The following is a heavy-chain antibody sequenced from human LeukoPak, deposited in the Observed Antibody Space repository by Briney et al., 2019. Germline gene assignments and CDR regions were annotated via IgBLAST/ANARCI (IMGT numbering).Heavy chain of an antibody. J-gene: IGHJ4*02. CDR2: ISGSGGST. V-gene: IGHV3-23*01. CDR3: ARADWDTAMIDY. Sequence: GGTLRLSCAASGLTFSSYGMTWVRQAPGKGLEWVSVISGSGGSTYYADSVKGRFTISRDNAKNSLYLQMNSLRAEDTAVYYCARADWDTAMIDYWGQGTLVTVSS. D-gene: IGHD5-18*01. CDR1: GLTFSSYG.